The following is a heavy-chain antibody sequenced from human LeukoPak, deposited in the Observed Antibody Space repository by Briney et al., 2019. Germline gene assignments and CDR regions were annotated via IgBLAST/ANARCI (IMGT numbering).Heavy chain of an antibody. CDR1: GGSMSGYF. V-gene: IGHV4-59*01. J-gene: IGHJ1*01. D-gene: IGHD6-13*01. CDR2: IYYSGST. Sequence: SETLSLTCTVSGGSMSGYFWSWIRQPPGKGLEWIGYIYYSGSTNYNPSLKSRVTISVDTSKNQFSLKLSSVTAADTAVYYCARSITSSWYGDCQHWGQGTLVTVSS. CDR3: ARSITSSWYGDCQH.